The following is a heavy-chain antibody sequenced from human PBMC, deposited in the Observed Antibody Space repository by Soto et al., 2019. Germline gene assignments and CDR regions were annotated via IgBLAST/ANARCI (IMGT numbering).Heavy chain of an antibody. V-gene: IGHV4-61*08. Sequence: QVQLQESGPGLVRPSETLSLTCTVSGGSVSSAGYYWSWIRQPPGKGLEWIGYIYHSGSTNYNPSLKSRVTISVDTSKNPFSLKLSSVTAADTAVYFCARQVATFGVNYFDYWGQGTLVTVSS. CDR3: ARQVATFGVNYFDY. CDR1: GGSVSSAGYY. D-gene: IGHD3-3*01. J-gene: IGHJ4*02. CDR2: IYHSGST.